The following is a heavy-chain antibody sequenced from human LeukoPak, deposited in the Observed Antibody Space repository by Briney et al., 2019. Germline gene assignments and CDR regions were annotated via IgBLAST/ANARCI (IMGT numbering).Heavy chain of an antibody. CDR3: AKAVPYYYYGMDV. CDR2: KSYDGSNK. Sequence: PGGSLRLSCAASGFTFSSYGMHWVRQAPGKGLEWVGVKSYDGSNKYYADSVTGRFTISRDNSKNTLYLQMNSLRAEDTAVYYCAKAVPYYYYGMDVWGQGTTVTVSS. V-gene: IGHV3-30*18. J-gene: IGHJ6*02. CDR1: GFTFSSYG.